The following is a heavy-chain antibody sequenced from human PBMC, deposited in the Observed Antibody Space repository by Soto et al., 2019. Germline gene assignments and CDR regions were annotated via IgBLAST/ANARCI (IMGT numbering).Heavy chain of an antibody. J-gene: IGHJ5*02. D-gene: IGHD1-26*01. CDR3: ARVMGAEDLLGP. CDR2: IYHSGST. CDR1: GGSISSGGYS. Sequence: SETLSLTCAVSGGSISSGGYSWSWIRQPPGKGLEWIGYIYHSGSTNYNPSLKSRVTISVDKSKNQFSLKLSSVTAAETAVYYCARVMGAEDLLGPWGQGTMVIFSS. V-gene: IGHV4-30-2*01.